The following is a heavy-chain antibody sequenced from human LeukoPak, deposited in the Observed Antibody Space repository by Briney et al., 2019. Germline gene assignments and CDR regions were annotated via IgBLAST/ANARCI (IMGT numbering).Heavy chain of an antibody. J-gene: IGHJ6*03. D-gene: IGHD7-27*01. CDR3: ARDLSNRGRDYYYYMDV. CDR1: GGSISTYY. V-gene: IGHV4-4*07. CDR2: IYTSGST. Sequence: PSETLSLTCTVSGGSISTYYWSWIRQPAGKGLEWIGRIYTSGSTNYNPSLKSRVTMLVDTSKNQSSLKLSSVTAADTAVYYCARDLSNRGRDYYYYMDVWGKGTTVTVSS.